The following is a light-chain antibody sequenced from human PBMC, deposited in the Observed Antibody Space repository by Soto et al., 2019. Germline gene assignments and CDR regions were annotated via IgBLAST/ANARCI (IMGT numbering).Light chain of an antibody. J-gene: IGKJ2*01. CDR2: GAS. CDR1: QSVSSSY. V-gene: IGKV3-20*01. Sequence: EIVLTQSPGTLSLSPGERATLSCRASQSVSSSYLVWYQQKPGQAPRLLIYGASSRATGIPDRFSGSGSGTDFPLTISRLEPEDFAVYYCQQYGSSRSTFGQGTKLEIK. CDR3: QQYGSSRST.